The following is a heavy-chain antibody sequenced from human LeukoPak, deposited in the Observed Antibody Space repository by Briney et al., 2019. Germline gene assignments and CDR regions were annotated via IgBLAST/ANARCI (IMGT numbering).Heavy chain of an antibody. Sequence: SSETLSLTCAVHVESFIAYFWRWIRHVPGKGLEWIGEIDHRGSSNYNPPLKSRATISVDTSNNHFSLSLTSVSAADTAVYYCATRSSTLSAARCFDDWGQGTVVTVSS. J-gene: IGHJ4*03. CDR1: VESFIAYF. CDR2: IDHRGSS. CDR3: ATRSSTLSAARCFDD. D-gene: IGHD6-6*01. V-gene: IGHV4-34*01.